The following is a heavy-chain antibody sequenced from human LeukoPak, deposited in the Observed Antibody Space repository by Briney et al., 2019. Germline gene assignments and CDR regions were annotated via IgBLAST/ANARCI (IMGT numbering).Heavy chain of an antibody. D-gene: IGHD3-10*01. CDR2: IYGSGST. J-gene: IGHJ5*02. CDR3: ARDSGTTGEVKFDP. CDR1: GGSIRSY. Sequence: SETLSLTCTVSGGSIRSYWSWIRQPAGKGLEWIGRIYGSGSTDYNPSLKSRVTMSIDTSKNQFSLNLISVTAADTAVYYCARDSGTTGEVKFDPWGQGTLVTVSS. V-gene: IGHV4-4*07.